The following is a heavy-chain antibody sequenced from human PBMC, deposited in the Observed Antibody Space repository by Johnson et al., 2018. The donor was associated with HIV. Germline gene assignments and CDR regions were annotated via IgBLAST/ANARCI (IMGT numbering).Heavy chain of an antibody. J-gene: IGHJ3*01. V-gene: IGHV3-13*01. D-gene: IGHD3-22*01. CDR2: IGTAGDT. Sequence: VQLVESGGGLIQPGGSLRLSSAASGFTFSSYDMHWVRQATGKGLEWVSAIGTAGDTYYPDSVKGRFTISRDSSKNTLYLQMNSLRVEDTAVYYCARGSRYTYDNDDAYLLHAFDFWGQGTMVTVSS. CDR3: ARGSRYTYDNDDAYLLHAFDF. CDR1: GFTFSSYD.